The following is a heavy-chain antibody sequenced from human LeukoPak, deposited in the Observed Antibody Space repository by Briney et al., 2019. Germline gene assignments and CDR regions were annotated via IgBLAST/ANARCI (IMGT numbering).Heavy chain of an antibody. Sequence: GGSLRLSCAASGFTFSSYAMHWVRQAPGKGLEWVAVISYDGSNKYYADSVKGRFTISRDNSKNTLYLQMNSLRAEDTAVYYCAREGKAFDYWGQGTLVTVSP. J-gene: IGHJ4*02. CDR2: ISYDGSNK. CDR3: AREGKAFDY. CDR1: GFTFSSYA. D-gene: IGHD3-10*01. V-gene: IGHV3-30-3*01.